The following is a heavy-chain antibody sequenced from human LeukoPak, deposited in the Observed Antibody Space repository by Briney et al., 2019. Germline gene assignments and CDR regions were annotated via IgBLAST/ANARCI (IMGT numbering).Heavy chain of an antibody. CDR3: ASLYSRIAVAGTTP. D-gene: IGHD6-19*01. J-gene: IGHJ5*02. CDR2: ISYDGSNK. Sequence: GGSLRLSCAASGFTFSSHGMHWVRQAPGKGLEWVAVISYDGSNKYYADSVKGRFTISRDNSKNTLYLQMNSLRAEDTAVYYCASLYSRIAVAGTTPWGQGTLVTVSS. CDR1: GFTFSSHG. V-gene: IGHV3-30*03.